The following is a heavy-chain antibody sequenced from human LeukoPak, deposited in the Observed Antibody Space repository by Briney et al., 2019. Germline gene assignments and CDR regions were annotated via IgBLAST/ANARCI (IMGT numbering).Heavy chain of an antibody. V-gene: IGHV3-23*01. J-gene: IGHJ4*02. CDR2: SVGANGRT. CDR1: GFTFSPHA. CDR3: VKDAIPRDGKWELDY. D-gene: IGHD1-26*01. Sequence: GGSLRLSCEASGFTFSPHAMRWVRLAPGKGLEWVSGSVGANGRTYYADSVKGRFTISRDNSKNTLYLQMNSLRVEDTAVYYCVKDAIPRDGKWELDYWGQGTLVTVSS.